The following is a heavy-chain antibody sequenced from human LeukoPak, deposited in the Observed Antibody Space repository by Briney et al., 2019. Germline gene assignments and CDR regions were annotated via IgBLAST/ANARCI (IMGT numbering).Heavy chain of an antibody. Sequence: PGGPLRLSCAASGFIFTNYNLNWVRQAPGKGLEWISSISGGSTYIYYADSVRGRFTISRDNAKNSLYLQMNSLRGEDTALYYCARDDVTTNGGVIADSRLFDIWGQGTMVTVSS. D-gene: IGHD2-8*02. CDR2: ISGGSTYI. V-gene: IGHV3-21*01. CDR3: ARDDVTTNGGVIADSRLFDI. CDR1: GFIFTNYN. J-gene: IGHJ3*02.